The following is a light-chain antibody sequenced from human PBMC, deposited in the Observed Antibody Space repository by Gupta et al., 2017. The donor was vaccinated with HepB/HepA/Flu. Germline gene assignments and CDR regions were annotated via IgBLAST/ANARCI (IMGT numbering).Light chain of an antibody. CDR2: KVS. CDR3: MQGTHWPPYT. Sequence: EVVMTQSPLSLSVTLGQPASISCRSSQRLAYRDGNIYLNWFQQRPGQSPRRLIYKVSNRDSGVPDRFSGSGSGTDFTLKISRVEAEDVGVYYCMQGTHWPPYTFGQGTKLEIK. CDR1: QRLAYRDGNIY. J-gene: IGKJ2*01. V-gene: IGKV2-30*01.